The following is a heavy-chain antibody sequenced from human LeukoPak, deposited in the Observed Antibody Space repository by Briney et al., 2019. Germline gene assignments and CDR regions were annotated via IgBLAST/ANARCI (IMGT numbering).Heavy chain of an antibody. D-gene: IGHD3-22*01. Sequence: PGGSLRLSCAASGFTFSTYYMSRVRQAPGKGLEWVANIKQDGSEKYYVDSVKGRFTISRDNAKNSLYLQMDSLRAEDTAVYYCASHSSGYRYWGQGTLVTVSS. CDR3: ASHSSGYRY. CDR1: GFTFSTYY. V-gene: IGHV3-7*01. J-gene: IGHJ4*02. CDR2: IKQDGSEK.